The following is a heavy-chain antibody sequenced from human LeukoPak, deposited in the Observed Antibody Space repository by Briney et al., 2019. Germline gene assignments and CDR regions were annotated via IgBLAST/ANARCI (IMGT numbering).Heavy chain of an antibody. CDR3: AKGSGGSGSYSKYYFDY. Sequence: GGSLRLSCAASGFTFRSYGMNWVRQAPGKGLEWVSAISGSGGTTYYAGSVKGRFTISRDNSKNTLYLQMNTLRAEDTAVYYCAKGSGGSGSYSKYYFDYWGQGTLVTVSS. J-gene: IGHJ4*02. CDR2: ISGSGGTT. V-gene: IGHV3-23*01. CDR1: GFTFRSYG. D-gene: IGHD3-10*01.